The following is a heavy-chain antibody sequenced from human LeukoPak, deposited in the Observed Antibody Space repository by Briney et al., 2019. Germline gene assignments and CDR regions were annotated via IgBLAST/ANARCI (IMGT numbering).Heavy chain of an antibody. J-gene: IGHJ4*02. CDR2: IYSGGST. CDR3: ARGSSGYYFNY. D-gene: IGHD3-22*01. V-gene: IGHV3-53*01. CDR1: GFTVSSNY. Sequence: GGSLRLSCAASGFTVSSNYMSWVRQAPGKGLEWVSVIYSGGSTYYADSVTGRFTISRHNSKNTLYLQMNSLRAEDTAVYYCARGSSGYYFNYWGEGTLVTVSS.